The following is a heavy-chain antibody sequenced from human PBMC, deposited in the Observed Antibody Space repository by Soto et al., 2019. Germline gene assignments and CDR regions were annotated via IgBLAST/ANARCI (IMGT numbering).Heavy chain of an antibody. CDR2: IIPIFGTA. V-gene: IGHV1-69*13. J-gene: IGHJ4*02. D-gene: IGHD5-12*01. Sequence: SVKVSCKASGGTFSSYAISWVRQAPGQGLEWMGGIIPIFGTANYAQKFQGRVTITADESTSTAYMELSSLRSEDTAVYYCARDRGGYNPYSFDYWGPGTMVTVYS. CDR1: GGTFSSYA. CDR3: ARDRGGYNPYSFDY.